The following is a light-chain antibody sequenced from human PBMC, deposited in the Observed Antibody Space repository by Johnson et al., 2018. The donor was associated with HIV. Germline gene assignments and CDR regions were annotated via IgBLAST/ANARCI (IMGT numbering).Light chain of an antibody. CDR1: SSNIGNNF. CDR2: DNN. CDR3: GTWDSSLSAVP. J-gene: IGLJ1*01. Sequence: QSVLTQPPSVSAAPGQRVTRSYSGSSSNIGNNFVSWFRQLPLRAPKVLIYDNNERPSGIPDRFSGSKSGTSATLDITGLQTGDEADYYCGTWDSSLSAVPFGTGTKVTVL. V-gene: IGLV1-51*01.